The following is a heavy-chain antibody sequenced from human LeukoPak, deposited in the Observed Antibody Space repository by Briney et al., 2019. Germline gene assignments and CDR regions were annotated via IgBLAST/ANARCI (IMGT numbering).Heavy chain of an antibody. D-gene: IGHD6-19*01. Sequence: ASVKVSCKASGYTFTGYYIHWVRQAPGQGLEWMGWINTNTGNPTYAQGFTGRFVFSLDTSVSTAYLQISSLKAEDTAVYYCARAYGQWLVSYYYMDVWGKGTTVTVSS. CDR2: INTNTGNP. CDR3: ARAYGQWLVSYYYMDV. V-gene: IGHV7-4-1*02. J-gene: IGHJ6*03. CDR1: GYTFTGYY.